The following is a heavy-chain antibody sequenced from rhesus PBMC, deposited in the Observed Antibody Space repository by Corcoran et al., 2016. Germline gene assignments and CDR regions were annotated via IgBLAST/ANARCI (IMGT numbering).Heavy chain of an antibody. Sequence: VQLVQSGAEVKTPGSSVKLSCTASGSTFTASSLHWVRQDPGKGLEWMGRVNPEDGEAIPEQKVQERVTITADTSTDTANMELSSLRSEDTAVYYCARDCYGDNSLDVWGRGVLVTVSS. D-gene: IGHD2-39*01. CDR2: VNPEDGEA. CDR1: GSTFTASS. J-gene: IGHJ5-2*02. V-gene: IGHV1-111*02. CDR3: ARDCYGDNSLDV.